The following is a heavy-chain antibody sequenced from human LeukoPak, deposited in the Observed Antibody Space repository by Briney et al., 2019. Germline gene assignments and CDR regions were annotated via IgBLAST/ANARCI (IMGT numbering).Heavy chain of an antibody. D-gene: IGHD5-12*01. V-gene: IGHV5-51*01. CDR1: GYSFTSYW. CDR2: IYPSDSDT. Sequence: PGESLKISCKVSGYSFTSYWIAWVRQMPGKGLEWMGIIYPSDSDTKYSPSLQGQVTIAADKSISTAYLQWSSLKASDTAMYYCARLKVATRWYFDYWGRGTLVTVSS. CDR3: ARLKVATRWYFDY. J-gene: IGHJ4*02.